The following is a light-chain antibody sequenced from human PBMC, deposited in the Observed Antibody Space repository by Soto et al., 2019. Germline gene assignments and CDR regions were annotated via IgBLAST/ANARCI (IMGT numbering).Light chain of an antibody. V-gene: IGKV2D-29*02. Sequence: DIVMTQTPLSLSVSPGQPASISCKSSQSLLRSDGKSSLYWYLQKPGQSPQLLIYGASTRLSGVPDRFSGSGSGTEFTLKISRVEAADVGVYYCMQRIQLPETFGQGTKLEIK. J-gene: IGKJ2*01. CDR1: QSLLRSDGKSS. CDR2: GAS. CDR3: MQRIQLPET.